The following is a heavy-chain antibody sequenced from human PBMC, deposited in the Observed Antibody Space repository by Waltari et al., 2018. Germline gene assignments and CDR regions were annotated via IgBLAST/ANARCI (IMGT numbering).Heavy chain of an antibody. D-gene: IGHD2-2*01. CDR3: ARDPVGYCSSTSCYVSWFDP. CDR2: IYTSGST. V-gene: IGHV4-4*07. Sequence: QVQLQESGPGLVKPSETLSLTCTVSGGSISSYYWSWIRQPAGKGLEWIGRIYTSGSTNYNPSLKSRVTMSVDTSKNQFSLKRSSVTAADTAVYYCARDPVGYCSSTSCYVSWFDPWGQGTLVTVSS. J-gene: IGHJ5*02. CDR1: GGSISSYY.